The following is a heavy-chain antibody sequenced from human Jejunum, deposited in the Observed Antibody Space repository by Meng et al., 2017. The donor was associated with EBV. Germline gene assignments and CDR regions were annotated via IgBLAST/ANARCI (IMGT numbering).Heavy chain of an antibody. J-gene: IGHJ5*02. Sequence: QLQELGTGLVNPSETPSHTYTVSGGAIITSDYYLGWVRQPPGKGLEWLGSIYYDGSAYNNPSLKSRLTISVDTSKNQFSLMLSSVTAADTAVYYCARVDTSGYHHINDFDPWGQGTLGTVAS. CDR2: IYYDGSA. D-gene: IGHD3-22*01. CDR3: ARVDTSGYHHINDFDP. V-gene: IGHV4-39*07. CDR1: GGAIITSDYY.